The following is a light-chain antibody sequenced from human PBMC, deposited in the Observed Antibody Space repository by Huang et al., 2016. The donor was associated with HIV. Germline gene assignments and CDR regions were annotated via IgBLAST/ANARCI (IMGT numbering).Light chain of an antibody. CDR3: QHYNNWPPWT. CDR1: AGCCNN. Sequence: IVMTQSPVTLSVSPGERATLSCRASAGCCNNVAWYPQRPGQTPRLLIHGASTRHTGGPAKCSGRGSGTEFTLTITNLQPEDSAVYYCQHYNNWPPWTFGPGTQVEI. J-gene: IGKJ1*01. CDR2: GAS. V-gene: IGKV3D-15*01.